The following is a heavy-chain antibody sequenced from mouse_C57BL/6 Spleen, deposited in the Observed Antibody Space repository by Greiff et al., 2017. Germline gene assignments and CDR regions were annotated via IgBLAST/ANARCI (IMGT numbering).Heavy chain of an antibody. CDR3: TRSPNPGTGDYFDY. Sequence: VQLQQSVAELVRPGASVKLSCTASGFNIKNTYMYWVKQRPEQGLEWIGRLDPANGNTKYAPKFQGKDTITADKSSNTAYLQLSSLTSEDTAIYYCTRSPNPGTGDYFDYWGKGTTLTVSS. J-gene: IGHJ2*01. D-gene: IGHD4-1*01. CDR1: GFNIKNTY. V-gene: IGHV14-3*01. CDR2: LDPANGNT.